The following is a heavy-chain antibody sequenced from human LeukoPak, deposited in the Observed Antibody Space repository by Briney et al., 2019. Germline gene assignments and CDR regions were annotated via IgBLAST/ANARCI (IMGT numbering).Heavy chain of an antibody. J-gene: IGHJ5*02. Sequence: PSQTLSLTCTVSDGSISSGSYYWSWIRQPAGKGLEWIGRIYTSGSTNYNPSLKSRVTISVDTSKNQFSLKLSSVTAADTAVYYCARDSYCGYDRQGCFDPWGQGILVTVSS. CDR3: ARDSYCGYDRQGCFDP. D-gene: IGHD5-12*01. V-gene: IGHV4-61*02. CDR1: DGSISSGSYY. CDR2: IYTSGST.